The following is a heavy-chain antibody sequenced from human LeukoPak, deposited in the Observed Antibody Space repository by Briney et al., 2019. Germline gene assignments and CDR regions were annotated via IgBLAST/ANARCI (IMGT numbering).Heavy chain of an antibody. J-gene: IGHJ4*02. D-gene: IGHD4-17*01. Sequence: GASVKVSCKASGYTFTGYYMHWVRQAPGQGLEWMGWISTYNGDTNYAQKVQGRVTMTTDTSTSTAYMELRSLRSDDTAVYYCASGYLGRAGTTDRLDYWGQGTLVTVSS. CDR3: ASGYLGRAGTTDRLDY. V-gene: IGHV1-18*04. CDR1: GYTFTGYY. CDR2: ISTYNGDT.